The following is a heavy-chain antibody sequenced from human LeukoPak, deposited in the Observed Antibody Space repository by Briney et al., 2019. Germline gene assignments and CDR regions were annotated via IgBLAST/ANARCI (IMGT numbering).Heavy chain of an antibody. CDR2: ISAQNGNT. D-gene: IGHD1-1*01. CDR3: ARSTTGTTWNYYYFGLDV. CDR1: GYSFSSYA. J-gene: IGHJ6*02. V-gene: IGHV1-18*01. Sequence: ASVKVSCKASGYSFSSYAITWVRQAPGRGLEWMGWISAQNGNTKYAQKSQARVTMTTDTSRSTAYMELRSLRSDDTAVYYCARSTTGTTWNYYYFGLDVWGQGTTVTVSS.